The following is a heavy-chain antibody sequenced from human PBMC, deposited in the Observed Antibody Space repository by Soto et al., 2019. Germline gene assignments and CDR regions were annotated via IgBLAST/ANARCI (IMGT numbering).Heavy chain of an antibody. V-gene: IGHV5-51*01. CDR2: IYPGDSDT. CDR1: GYSFAGQW. D-gene: IGHD1-1*01. CDR3: ARRTSASALDGFDI. J-gene: IGHJ3*02. Sequence: PGESLKISCKGSGYSFAGQWIGWVRQMPGKGLEWMGIIYPGDSDTRYSPSFQGQVTIPADKSISTAYLQWSSLKASDTAMYYCARRTSASALDGFDIWGQGTMVTVSS.